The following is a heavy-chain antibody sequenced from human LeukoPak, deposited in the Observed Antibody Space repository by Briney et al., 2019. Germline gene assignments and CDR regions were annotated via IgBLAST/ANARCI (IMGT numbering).Heavy chain of an antibody. CDR2: ISGSGGST. V-gene: IGHV3-23*01. CDR1: GFTFSSHA. Sequence: GGSLRLSCAASGFTFSSHAMSWVRQAPGKGLEWVSGISGSGGSTCYADSVKGRFTISRDNSKNTLYVQMNSLRAEGTAVYYCAKGRAGIDYWGQGTLVIVSS. J-gene: IGHJ4*02. D-gene: IGHD6-19*01. CDR3: AKGRAGIDY.